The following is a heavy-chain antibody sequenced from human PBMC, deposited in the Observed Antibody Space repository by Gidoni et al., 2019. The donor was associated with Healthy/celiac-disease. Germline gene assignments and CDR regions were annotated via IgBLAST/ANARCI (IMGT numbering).Heavy chain of an antibody. Sequence: EVQLVESGGGLVQPGGSLRLACAASGFTFRSSAMSWVRQAPGKGLEWVSAISGSGGSTYYADSVKGRFTISRDNSKNTLYLQMNSLRAEDTAVYYCAKDSGEMAFLREYFQHWGQGTLVTVSS. CDR3: AKDSGEMAFLREYFQH. CDR1: GFTFRSSA. J-gene: IGHJ1*01. D-gene: IGHD3-10*01. CDR2: ISGSGGST. V-gene: IGHV3-23*04.